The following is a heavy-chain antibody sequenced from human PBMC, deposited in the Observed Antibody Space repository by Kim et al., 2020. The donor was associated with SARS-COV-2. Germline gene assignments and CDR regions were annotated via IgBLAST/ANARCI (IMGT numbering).Heavy chain of an antibody. V-gene: IGHV4-61*02. CDR1: GDSGGSISSGTYY. J-gene: IGHJ6*02. Sequence: SETLSLTCTVSGDSGGSISSGTYYWTWIRQPAGKGLEWIGRIYTSGSTNYNPSLKIRVTISLDTSKDRFSLKLTSVTAADTAIYYCARGEYFNNPLGPYYYYGVDVWGQGTTVTVPS. CDR2: IYTSGST. CDR3: ARGEYFNNPLGPYYYYGVDV.